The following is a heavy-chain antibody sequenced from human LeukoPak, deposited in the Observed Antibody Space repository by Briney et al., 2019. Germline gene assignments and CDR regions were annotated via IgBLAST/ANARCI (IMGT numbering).Heavy chain of an antibody. CDR2: IYTSGST. CDR3: ARDTDYGGSHDY. V-gene: IGHV4-61*02. J-gene: IGHJ4*02. D-gene: IGHD4-23*01. CDR1: GGSISSGSYY. Sequence: SETLSLTCTVSGGSISSGSYYWSWIRQPAGKGLEWIGRIYTSGSTNYNPSLKSRVTISVDTSKNQFSLKLSSVTAADTAVYYCARDTDYGGSHDYWGQGTLVTVSS.